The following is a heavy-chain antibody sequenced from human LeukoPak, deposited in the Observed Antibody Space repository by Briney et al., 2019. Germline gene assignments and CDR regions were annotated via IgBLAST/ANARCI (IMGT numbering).Heavy chain of an antibody. Sequence: PGRSLRLSCAASGFIFRSNWMHWVRQAPGKGLVWVSRINEDGSTTNHADSVKGRFTISRDNVKNTLYMEMNSLRAEDTAVYYCVRDLGGRSGHWGQGTLVTVSS. CDR1: GFIFRSNW. CDR3: VRDLGGRSGH. D-gene: IGHD1-26*01. CDR2: INEDGSTT. J-gene: IGHJ4*02. V-gene: IGHV3-74*01.